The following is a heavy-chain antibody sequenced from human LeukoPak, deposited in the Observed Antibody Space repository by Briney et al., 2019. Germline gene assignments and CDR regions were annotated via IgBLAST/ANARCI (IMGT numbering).Heavy chain of an antibody. V-gene: IGHV3-30*02. Sequence: GGSLRLSCAASGFTFSSYGMHWVRQAPGKGLEWVAFIRHDGSNKNYADSVKGRFTISRDNSKNTLYLQMNSLRAEDTAVYYCARAGGDYVGYWGQGTLVTVSS. CDR1: GFTFSSYG. CDR3: ARAGGDYVGY. CDR2: IRHDGSNK. J-gene: IGHJ4*02. D-gene: IGHD1-26*01.